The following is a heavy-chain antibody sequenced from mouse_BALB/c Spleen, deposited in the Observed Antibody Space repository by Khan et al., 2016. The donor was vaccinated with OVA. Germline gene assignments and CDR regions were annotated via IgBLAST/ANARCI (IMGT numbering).Heavy chain of an antibody. CDR3: ASDRLRGFAY. CDR1: GFNIKDTY. D-gene: IGHD2-4*01. Sequence: MQLEESGAELVKPGASVKLSCTASGFNIKDTYMHWVKQRPEQGLEWIGRIDPANGNTKYDPKFQGKATITADTSSNTAYLQLSSLTSEDTAVYYCASDRLRGFAYWGQGTLVTVSA. CDR2: IDPANGNT. J-gene: IGHJ3*01. V-gene: IGHV14-3*02.